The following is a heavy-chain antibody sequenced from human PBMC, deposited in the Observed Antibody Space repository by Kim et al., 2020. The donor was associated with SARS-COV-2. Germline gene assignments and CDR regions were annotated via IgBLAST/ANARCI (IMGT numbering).Heavy chain of an antibody. D-gene: IGHD3-9*01. CDR3: TRDGLEYDILTGYSPAYYGMDV. CDR2: INAGNGNT. Sequence: ASVKVSCKASGYTFTSYAMHWVRQAPGQRLEWMGWINAGNGNTKYSQKFQGRVTITRDTSASTAYMELSSLRSEDTAVYYCTRDGLEYDILTGYSPAYYGMDVWGQGTTVTVSS. J-gene: IGHJ6*02. V-gene: IGHV1-3*01. CDR1: GYTFTSYA.